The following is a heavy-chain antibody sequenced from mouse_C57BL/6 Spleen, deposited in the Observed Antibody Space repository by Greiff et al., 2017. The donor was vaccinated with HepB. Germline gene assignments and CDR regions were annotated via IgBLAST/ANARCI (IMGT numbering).Heavy chain of an antibody. D-gene: IGHD1-1*01. Sequence: VQLQQSGPELVKPGASVKISCKASGYSFTDYNMNWVKQSNGKSLEWIGVINPNYGTTSYNQKFKGKATLTVDQSSSTAYMQLNSLTSEDSAVYYWAREATVVPTAGFMDYWGQGTSVTVSS. CDR2: INPNYGTT. CDR3: AREATVVPTAGFMDY. V-gene: IGHV1-39*01. J-gene: IGHJ4*01. CDR1: GYSFTDYN.